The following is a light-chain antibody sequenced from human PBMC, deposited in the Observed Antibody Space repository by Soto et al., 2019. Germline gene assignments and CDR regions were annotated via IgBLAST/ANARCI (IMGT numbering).Light chain of an antibody. V-gene: IGLV2-18*02. Sequence: LTQPPSVSGSPGQSVTISCTGTSSDVGKYDRVSWYQQPPGTAPKLIIYEVTNRPSGVPARFSGSKSGNTASLTISGLQAEDEADYYSSSYASNSRYVFGARTNVTV. CDR2: EVT. CDR3: SSYASNSRYV. J-gene: IGLJ1*01. CDR1: SSDVGKYDR.